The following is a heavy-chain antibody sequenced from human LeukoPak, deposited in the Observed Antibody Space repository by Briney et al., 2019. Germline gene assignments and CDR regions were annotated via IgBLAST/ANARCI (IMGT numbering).Heavy chain of an antibody. CDR2: INHSGST. CDR3: ARGDPVDY. V-gene: IGHV4-34*01. J-gene: IGHJ4*02. Sequence: PSETLSLTWAVYGGSFSGYYWSWIRQPPGKGLEWIGEINHSGSTNYNPSLKSRVTISVDTSKNQFSLKLSSVTAADTAVYYCARGDPVDYWGQGTLVTVSS. CDR1: GGSFSGYY.